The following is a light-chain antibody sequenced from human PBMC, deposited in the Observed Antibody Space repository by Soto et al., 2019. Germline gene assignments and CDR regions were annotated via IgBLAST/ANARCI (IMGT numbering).Light chain of an antibody. V-gene: IGKV3-20*01. J-gene: IGKJ4*01. CDR2: GAS. Sequence: EIVLTQSPGTLSLSPGERATLSCRASRSVGTFLAWYQQKPGQAPMLLIYGASSRATVIPDRFSGSWSGTDFTLTISRVEPEDFAVYYCQQYSNSPPLTFRGVTNVEIK. CDR1: RSVGTF. CDR3: QQYSNSPPLT.